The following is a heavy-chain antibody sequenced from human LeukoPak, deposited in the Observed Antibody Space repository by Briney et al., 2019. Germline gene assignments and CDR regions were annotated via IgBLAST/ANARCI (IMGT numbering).Heavy chain of an antibody. V-gene: IGHV3-30*02. J-gene: IGHJ4*02. CDR3: ARRANYCGGDCYYFDY. CDR1: GFTFSSYG. Sequence: GGSLRLSCAASGFTFSSYGMHWVRQAPGKGLEWVAFIRYDGSNKYYADSVKGRFTISRDNSKNTLYLQMNSLRAEDTAVYYCARRANYCGGDCYYFDYWGQGTLVTVSS. CDR2: IRYDGSNK. D-gene: IGHD2-21*01.